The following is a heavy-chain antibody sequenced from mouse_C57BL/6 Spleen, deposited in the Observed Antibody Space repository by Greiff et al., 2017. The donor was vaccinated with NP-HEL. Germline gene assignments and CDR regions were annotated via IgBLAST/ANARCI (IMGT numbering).Heavy chain of an antibody. Sequence: QVQLQQPGAELVKPGASVELSCKASGYTFTSYWMQWVKQRPGQGLEWIGEIDPSDSYTNYNQKFKGKATLTVDTSSSTAYMQLSSLTSEDSAVYYCARAGVDYWGQGTSVTVSS. V-gene: IGHV1-50*01. J-gene: IGHJ4*01. CDR3: ARAGVDY. CDR1: GYTFTSYW. CDR2: IDPSDSYT.